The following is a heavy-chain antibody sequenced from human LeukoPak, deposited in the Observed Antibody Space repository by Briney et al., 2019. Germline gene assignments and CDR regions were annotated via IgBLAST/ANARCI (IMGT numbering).Heavy chain of an antibody. D-gene: IGHD2-15*01. V-gene: IGHV3-21*01. CDR1: GFTFSSYS. Sequence: PGGSLRLSCAASGFTFSSYSMNWVRQAPGKGLEWVSSTSSSSSYIYYADSVKGRFTISRDNAKNSLYLQMNSLRAEDTAVYYCARVPLSALLAWFDPWGQGTLVTVSS. CDR3: ARVPLSALLAWFDP. CDR2: TSSSSSYI. J-gene: IGHJ5*02.